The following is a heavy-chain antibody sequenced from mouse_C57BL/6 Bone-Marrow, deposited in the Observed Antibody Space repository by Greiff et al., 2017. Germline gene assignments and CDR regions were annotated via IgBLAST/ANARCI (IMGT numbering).Heavy chain of an antibody. CDR2: IYPGSGST. V-gene: IGHV1-55*01. CDR3: ASLITTVVGYYFDY. Sequence: VQLQQPGAELVKPGASVKMSCKASGYTFTSYWITWVKQRPGQGLEGNGDIYPGSGSTHYNEKFKSKATLTVDTSSSTAYMQLSSLTSEDSAVYYCASLITTVVGYYFDYWGQGTTLTVSS. CDR1: GYTFTSYW. J-gene: IGHJ2*01. D-gene: IGHD1-1*01.